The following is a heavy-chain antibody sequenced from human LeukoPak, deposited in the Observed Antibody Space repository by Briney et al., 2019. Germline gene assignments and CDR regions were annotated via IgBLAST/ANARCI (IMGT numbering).Heavy chain of an antibody. CDR2: ISSHGGGI. CDR3: ARGLTTSGPYYDY. D-gene: IGHD4/OR15-4a*01. Sequence: GGSLRLSCATSGFTFSAHTMNWVRQGPMRGLEWVAYISSHGGGIYYADSVKGRFTISRDNANNSVYLQMNNLGVDDTAVYYCARGLTTSGPYYDYWGRGTQVTVSS. CDR1: GFTFSAHT. V-gene: IGHV3-48*04. J-gene: IGHJ4*02.